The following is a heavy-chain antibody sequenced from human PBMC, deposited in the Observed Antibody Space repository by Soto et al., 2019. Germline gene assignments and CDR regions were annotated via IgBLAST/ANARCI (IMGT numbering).Heavy chain of an antibody. Sequence: GGSLRLSCAASGFTFSSYAMSWVRQAPGKGLEWVSAISGSGGSTYYADSVKGRFTISRDNSKNTLYLQMNSLRAKDTAVYYCLPTNIAAAGSFDYWGQGTLVTVSS. J-gene: IGHJ4*02. D-gene: IGHD6-13*01. CDR3: LPTNIAAAGSFDY. V-gene: IGHV3-23*01. CDR1: GFTFSSYA. CDR2: ISGSGGST.